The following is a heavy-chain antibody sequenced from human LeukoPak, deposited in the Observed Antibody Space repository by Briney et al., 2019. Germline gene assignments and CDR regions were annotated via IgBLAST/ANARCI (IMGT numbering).Heavy chain of an antibody. CDR3: ARHTTFFAIQYYDILTGYYSNPAPPDY. CDR2: IYPGDSDT. V-gene: IGHV5-51*01. J-gene: IGHJ4*02. Sequence: GESLKISCKGSGYSFTSYWIGWVRQMPGKGLEWMGIIYPGDSDTRYSPSFQGQVTISADKSISTAYLQWSSLKASDTAMYYCARHTTFFAIQYYDILTGYYSNPAPPDYWGQGTLVTVSS. CDR1: GYSFTSYW. D-gene: IGHD3-9*01.